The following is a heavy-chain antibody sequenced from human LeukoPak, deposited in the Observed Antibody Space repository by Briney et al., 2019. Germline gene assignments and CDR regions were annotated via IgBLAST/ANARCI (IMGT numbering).Heavy chain of an antibody. CDR2: ISGSGGST. J-gene: IGHJ4*02. V-gene: IGHV3-23*01. CDR3: ARRVVVPAAPYYFDY. D-gene: IGHD2-2*01. Sequence: PGGSLRLSRAASGFTFSGYAMSWVRQAPGKGLEWVSAISGSGGSTYYADSVKGRFTISRDNAKNTLYLQMNSLRAEDTAVHYCARRVVVPAAPYYFDYWGQGTLVTVSS. CDR1: GFTFSGYA.